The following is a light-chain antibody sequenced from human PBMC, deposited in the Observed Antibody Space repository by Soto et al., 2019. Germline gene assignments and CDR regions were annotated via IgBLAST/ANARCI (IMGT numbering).Light chain of an antibody. V-gene: IGKV1-8*01. Sequence: AIRMTQSPSSLSASTGDRVTITCRASQGISSYLAWYQQKPGKAPKLLIYAASTLQSGVPSRFSGSGYRTDLTLTISCLQSEDFATYYCQQYYSYPLTFGGGTKVEIK. CDR3: QQYYSYPLT. J-gene: IGKJ4*01. CDR1: QGISSY. CDR2: AAS.